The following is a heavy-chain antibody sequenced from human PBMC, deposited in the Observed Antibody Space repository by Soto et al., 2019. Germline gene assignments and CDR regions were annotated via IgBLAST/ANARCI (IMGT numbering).Heavy chain of an antibody. J-gene: IGHJ6*02. CDR3: ARKLELRGSYYYYYDMDV. CDR1: GYTFTDYY. V-gene: IGHV1-2*02. Sequence: ASVKVSCKASGYTFTDYYMHWVRQAPGQGLEWMRWINPNSGGTNYAQKFQGRVTMTRDTSISTAYMELSRLRSDDTAAYYCARKLELRGSYYYYYDMDVWGQGTTVTVS. CDR2: INPNSGGT. D-gene: IGHD1-7*01.